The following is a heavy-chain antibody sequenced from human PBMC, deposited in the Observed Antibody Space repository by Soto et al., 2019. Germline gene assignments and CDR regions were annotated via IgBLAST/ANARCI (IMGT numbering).Heavy chain of an antibody. Sequence: GESLKISFQASGYSFINYWIGWVRQMPGKGLEWMAIINPGNSETRYSPAFQGQVTISADRFITTVYLEWSSLKASDTAMYYCARPDNNYVASWGQGALVTVSS. CDR1: GYSFINYW. D-gene: IGHD2-15*01. CDR2: INPGNSET. J-gene: IGHJ4*02. CDR3: ARPDNNYVAS. V-gene: IGHV5-51*01.